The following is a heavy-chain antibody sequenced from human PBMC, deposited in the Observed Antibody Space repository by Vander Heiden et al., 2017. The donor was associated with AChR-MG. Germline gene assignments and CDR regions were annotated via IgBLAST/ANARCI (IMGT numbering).Heavy chain of an antibody. CDR2: IIPIFGTA. CDR1: GGTFSSYA. CDR3: ARAPPSDYYMDV. Sequence: QVQLVQPGAEVKKPGSSVKVSCKASGGTFSSYAIRRVRQASGQGLEWMGGIIPIFGTANYAQKFQGRVTITADESTSTAYMELSSLRSEDTAVYYCARAPPSDYYMDVWAKGPRSPSP. J-gene: IGHJ6*03. V-gene: IGHV1-69*01.